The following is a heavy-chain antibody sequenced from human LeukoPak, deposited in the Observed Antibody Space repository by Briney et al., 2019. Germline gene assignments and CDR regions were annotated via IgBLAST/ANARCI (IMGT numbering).Heavy chain of an antibody. D-gene: IGHD6-13*01. Sequence: PGGSLRLSCAASGFTFSNAWMSWVRQAPGKGLEWVAVISYDGTNKYYADSVKGRFTISRDNSKNTVYLQMNSLRVEDTAVYYCARETMAASGWFDPWGQGTLVTVSS. V-gene: IGHV3-30*03. J-gene: IGHJ5*02. CDR2: ISYDGTNK. CDR3: ARETMAASGWFDP. CDR1: GFTFSNAW.